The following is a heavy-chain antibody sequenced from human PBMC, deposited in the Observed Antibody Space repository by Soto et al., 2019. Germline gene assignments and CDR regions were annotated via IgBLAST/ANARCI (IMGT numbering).Heavy chain of an antibody. Sequence: ASVKVSCKASGYTFTSYDINWVRQATGQGLEWMGWMNPNSGNTGYAQKFQGRATMTRNTSISTAYMELSSLRSEDTAVHYCARGNDYDIFSPPDYYYGMDVWGQGTTVTVSS. CDR3: ARGNDYDIFSPPDYYYGMDV. V-gene: IGHV1-8*01. CDR1: GYTFTSYD. D-gene: IGHD3-9*01. CDR2: MNPNSGNT. J-gene: IGHJ6*02.